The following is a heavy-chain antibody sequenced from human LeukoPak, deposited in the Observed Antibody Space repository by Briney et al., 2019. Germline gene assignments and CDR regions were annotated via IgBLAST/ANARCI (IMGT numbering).Heavy chain of an antibody. D-gene: IGHD3-3*01. CDR1: GYTFTSYY. CDR3: ARASLSRSGYDFWSGPPDYYYMDV. Sequence: ASVKVSCKASGYTFTSYYMHWVRQAPGQGLEWMGIINPSGGSTSYAQKFQGRVTMTRDMSTSTVYMELSSLRSEDTAVYYCARASLSRSGYDFWSGPPDYYYMDVWGKGTTVTVSS. CDR2: INPSGGST. V-gene: IGHV1-46*03. J-gene: IGHJ6*03.